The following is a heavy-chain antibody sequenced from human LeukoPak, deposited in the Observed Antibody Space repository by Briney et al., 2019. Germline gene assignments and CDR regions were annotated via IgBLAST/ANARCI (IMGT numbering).Heavy chain of an antibody. J-gene: IGHJ4*02. CDR1: GYTFSDYI. CDR3: ARSRELLDFDT. D-gene: IGHD3-10*01. CDR2: INPSSNAA. V-gene: IGHV1-2*02. Sequence: ASVKVSCKTSGYTFSDYIIHGVRQAPGQGLGWMGWINPSSNAANYAQRFEGRVSLTRDTSISTAEMVLTSLTSDDTGVYYCARSRELLDFDTWGQGTLVSVSS.